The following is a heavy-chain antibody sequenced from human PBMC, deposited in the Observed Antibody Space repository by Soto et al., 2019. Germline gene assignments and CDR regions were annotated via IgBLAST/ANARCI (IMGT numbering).Heavy chain of an antibody. CDR1: GGSISSSTW. V-gene: IGHV4-4*02. D-gene: IGHD3-10*01. J-gene: IGHJ4*02. CDR2: IYHRGST. CDR3: ATRFDGLGSYEY. Sequence: QVQLQESGPGLVRPSGTLSLTCAVSGGSISSSTWWTWVRQPPGKGLEGIGEIYHRGSTNYIPSLKSRVTISVDKSKNQFSLKLTSVTAADTAVYDCATRFDGLGSYEYWGQGTLVTVSS.